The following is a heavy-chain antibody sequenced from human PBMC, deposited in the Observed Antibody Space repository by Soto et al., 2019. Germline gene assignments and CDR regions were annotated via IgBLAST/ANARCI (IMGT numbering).Heavy chain of an antibody. D-gene: IGHD2-2*01. V-gene: IGHV3-23*01. CDR2: ISGSGGST. Sequence: EVQLLESGGGLVQPGGSLRLSCAASGFTFSSYAMSWVRQAPGKGLEWVSAISGSGGSTYYADSVKGRFTISRDNSKITLYLQMNSLRAEDTAVYYCANPYHDYYYGMDVWGQGSTVTVSS. CDR3: ANPYHDYYYGMDV. CDR1: GFTFSSYA. J-gene: IGHJ6*02.